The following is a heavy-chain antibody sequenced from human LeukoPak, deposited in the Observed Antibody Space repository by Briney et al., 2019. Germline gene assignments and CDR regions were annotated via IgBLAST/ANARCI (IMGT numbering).Heavy chain of an antibody. J-gene: IGHJ6*03. V-gene: IGHV1-18*01. Sequence: ASVKVSCKASGYTFTSYGISWVRQAPGQGLEWMGWISAYNGNTNHAQKLQGRVTMTTDTSTSTAYMELRSLRSDDTAVYYCARDGGLGYYYYYYMDVWGKGTTVTVSS. CDR3: ARDGGLGYYYYYYMDV. CDR2: ISAYNGNT. CDR1: GYTFTSYG. D-gene: IGHD1-26*01.